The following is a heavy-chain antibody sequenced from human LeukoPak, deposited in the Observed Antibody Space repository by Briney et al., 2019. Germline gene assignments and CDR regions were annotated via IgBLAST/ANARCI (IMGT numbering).Heavy chain of an antibody. CDR3: ARDYYDFWSGSPPLAY. V-gene: IGHV3-74*01. J-gene: IGHJ4*02. Sequence: GGSLRLSCAASGFTFSSYWMHWVCQAPGKGLVWVSRINSDGSSTSYADSVKGRFTIPRDNSKNTLYLQMNSLRAEDTAVYYCARDYYDFWSGSPPLAYWGQGTLVTVSS. CDR1: GFTFSSYW. D-gene: IGHD3-3*01. CDR2: INSDGSST.